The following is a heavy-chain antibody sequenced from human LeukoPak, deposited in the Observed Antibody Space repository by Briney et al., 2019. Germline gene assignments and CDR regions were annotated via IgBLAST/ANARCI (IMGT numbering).Heavy chain of an antibody. D-gene: IGHD6-13*01. CDR1: GFTFSHHG. Sequence: GGSLRLSCAASGFTFSHHGMHWVRQAPGKGLEWVAFIRYDGSNKYYADSVKGRFTISRDNSKNTLYLQMNSLRAEDTAVYYCATLAAAPDWGQGTLVTVSS. V-gene: IGHV3-30*02. CDR2: IRYDGSNK. CDR3: ATLAAAPD. J-gene: IGHJ4*02.